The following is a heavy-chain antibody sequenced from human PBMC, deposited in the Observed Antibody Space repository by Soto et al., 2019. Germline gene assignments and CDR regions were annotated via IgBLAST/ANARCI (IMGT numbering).Heavy chain of an antibody. J-gene: IGHJ6*02. V-gene: IGHV1-69*02. CDR1: GGTFSSYT. CDR2: IIPILGIA. D-gene: IGHD6-19*01. CDR3: ARQDSSGWTGYYYYGMDV. Sequence: QVQLVQSGAEVKKPGSSVKVSCKASGGTFSSYTISWVRQAPGQGLAWMGRIIPILGIANYAQKFQGRVTITADKSTSTAYMELSSLRSEDTAVYYCARQDSSGWTGYYYYGMDVWGQGTKVTVSS.